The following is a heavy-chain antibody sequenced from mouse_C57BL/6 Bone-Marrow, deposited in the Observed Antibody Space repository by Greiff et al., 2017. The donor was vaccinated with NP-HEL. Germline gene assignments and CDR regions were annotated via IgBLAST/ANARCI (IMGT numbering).Heavy chain of an antibody. CDR1: GYTFTSYW. Sequence: VQLQQPGAELVRPGSSVKLSCKASGYTFTSYWMDWVKQRPGQGLEWIGNIYPSDSETHYNQKFKDKATLTVDKSSSTAYMQLSSLTSEDSAVYYCARGNYYCSRAWFAYWGQGTLVTVSA. CDR2: IYPSDSET. CDR3: ARGNYYCSRAWFAY. D-gene: IGHD1-1*01. V-gene: IGHV1-61*01. J-gene: IGHJ3*01.